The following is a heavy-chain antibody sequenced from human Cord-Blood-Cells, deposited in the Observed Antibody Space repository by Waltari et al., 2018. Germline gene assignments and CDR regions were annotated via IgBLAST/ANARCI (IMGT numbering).Heavy chain of an antibody. CDR2: IYSGVST. J-gene: IGHJ4*02. Sequence: AQLVESGGGLIQPGGSLGLSCAASGFTVSSNYIGWVRPAPGEGLEWVLVIYSGVSTYYADSVKGRFTISRDNSKNTLYLQMNSLRAEDTAVYYCAREGKGSYYYFDYWGQGTLVTVSS. CDR3: AREGKGSYYYFDY. V-gene: IGHV3-53*01. D-gene: IGHD1-26*01. CDR1: GFTVSSNY.